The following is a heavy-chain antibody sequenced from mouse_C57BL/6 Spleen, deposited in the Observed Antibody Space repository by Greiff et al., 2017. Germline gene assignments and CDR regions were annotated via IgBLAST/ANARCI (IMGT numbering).Heavy chain of an antibody. CDR2: ISYDGSN. V-gene: IGHV3-6*01. Sequence: EVQLVESGPGLVKPSQSLSLTCSVTGYSITSGYYWNWIRQFPGNKLEWMGYISYDGSNNYNPSLKNRISITRDTSKNQFFLKLNSVTTEDTATYYCARGERSRYYDYDWFAYWGQGTLVTVSA. J-gene: IGHJ3*01. CDR3: ARGERSRYYDYDWFAY. D-gene: IGHD2-4*01. CDR1: GYSITSGYY.